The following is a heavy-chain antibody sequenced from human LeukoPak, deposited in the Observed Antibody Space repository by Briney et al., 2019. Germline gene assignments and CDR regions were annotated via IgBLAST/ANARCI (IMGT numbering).Heavy chain of an antibody. CDR3: ARVEAKDIVVVVPRRPLDY. Sequence: KPGGSLRLSCAASGFTFSDYYMSWIRQAPGKGLEWVSYISSSGSTIYYADSVKGRFTISRDNAKNSLYLQMNSLRAEDTAVYYCARVEAKDIVVVVPRRPLDYWGQGTLVTVSS. J-gene: IGHJ4*02. V-gene: IGHV3-11*01. CDR2: ISSSGSTI. D-gene: IGHD2-15*01. CDR1: GFTFSDYY.